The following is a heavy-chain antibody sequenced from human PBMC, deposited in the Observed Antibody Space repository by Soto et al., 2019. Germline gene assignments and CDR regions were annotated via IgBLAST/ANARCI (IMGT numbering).Heavy chain of an antibody. V-gene: IGHV3-30-3*01. Sequence: QVQLVESGGGVVQPGRSLRLSCAASGFTFSSYAMHWVRQAPGKGLEWVAVISYDGSNKYYADSVKGRFTTSRDNSKNKLYLQMNSLRAEDTAVYYCARTGFYDFWSGSLIDYWGQGTLVTVSS. D-gene: IGHD3-3*01. J-gene: IGHJ4*02. CDR3: ARTGFYDFWSGSLIDY. CDR2: ISYDGSNK. CDR1: GFTFSSYA.